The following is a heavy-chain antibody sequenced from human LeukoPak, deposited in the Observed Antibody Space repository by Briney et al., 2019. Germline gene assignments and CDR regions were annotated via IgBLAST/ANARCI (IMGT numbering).Heavy chain of an antibody. V-gene: IGHV4-59*01. J-gene: IGHJ2*01. CDR2: IHYSGST. D-gene: IGHD2-21*01. CDR1: GGSISSYY. CDR3: ARDSTLVGIPRYWYFGL. Sequence: SETLSLTCTVSGGSISSYYWSWIRQPPGKGLEWIGYIHYSGSTSYNPSLQSRVTISLDTSKNQFSLELSSVTAADTAVYYCARDSTLVGIPRYWYFGLWGRGTLVTVSS.